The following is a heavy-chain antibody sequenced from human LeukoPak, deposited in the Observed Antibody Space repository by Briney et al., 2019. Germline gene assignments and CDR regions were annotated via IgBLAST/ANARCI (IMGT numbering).Heavy chain of an antibody. V-gene: IGHV1-69*13. CDR2: VIPIFGTA. CDR3: ATALDGDYAY. Sequence: SVKVSCKASGGTFSSYAISWVRQAPGQGLGWMGGVIPIFGTANYAQKFQGRVTITADESTSTASMELSSLGAEDTAVYYCATALDGDYAYWGQGTLVTVSS. CDR1: GGTFSSYA. J-gene: IGHJ4*02. D-gene: IGHD4-17*01.